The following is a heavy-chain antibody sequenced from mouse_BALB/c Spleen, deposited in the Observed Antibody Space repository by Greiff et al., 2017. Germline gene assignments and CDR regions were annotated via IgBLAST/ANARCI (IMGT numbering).Heavy chain of an antibody. CDR1: GFSLSRYS. D-gene: IGHD2-14*01. V-gene: IGHV2-6-4*01. J-gene: IGHJ3*01. CDR2: IWGGGST. Sequence: VQRVESGPGLVAPSQSLSITCTVSGFSLSRYSVHWVRQPPGKGLEWLGMIWGGGSTDYNSALKSRLSISKDNSKSQFFLKMNSLQTDDTAMYYCATYYRYDWFAYWGQGTLVTVSA. CDR3: ATYYRYDWFAY.